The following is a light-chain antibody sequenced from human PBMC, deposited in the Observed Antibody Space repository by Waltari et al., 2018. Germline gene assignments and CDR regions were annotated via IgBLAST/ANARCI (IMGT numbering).Light chain of an antibody. J-gene: IGKJ2*01. V-gene: IGKV3-15*01. CDR3: QQYNNWPPQDA. CDR2: AAS. CDR1: QSVGGN. Sequence: EIVMTQSPATLCVSAGETATLSCRASQSVGGNLAWYRQKPGQDPRLRIYAASTRATGIPGRFSGSGSGTEFTLTISSLQSEDFAIYYCQQYNNWPPQDAVGQGTKLEIK.